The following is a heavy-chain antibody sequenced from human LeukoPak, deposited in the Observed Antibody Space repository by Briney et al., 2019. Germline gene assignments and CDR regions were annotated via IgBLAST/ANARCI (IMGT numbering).Heavy chain of an antibody. Sequence: PGGSLRLSCAASGFTFSSYAMSWVRQAPGKGLEWVSAISGSGGSTYYADSVKGRFTISRDNSKNTLYLQMNSLGAEDTAVYYCASTYYYDSSGYYPHDYYYGMDVWGQGTTVTVSS. CDR1: GFTFSSYA. CDR3: ASTYYYDSSGYYPHDYYYGMDV. J-gene: IGHJ6*02. V-gene: IGHV3-23*01. D-gene: IGHD3-22*01. CDR2: ISGSGGST.